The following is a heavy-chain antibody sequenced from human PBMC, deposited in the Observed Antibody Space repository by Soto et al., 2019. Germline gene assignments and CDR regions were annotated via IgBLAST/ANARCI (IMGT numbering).Heavy chain of an antibody. D-gene: IGHD2-21*01. V-gene: IGHV1-69*01. J-gene: IGHJ2*01. CDR2: IIPMLAAP. CDR3: ARVGPPSPSVIWFFDL. CDR1: GGSFRTYA. Sequence: QGQLVQSGAEVKKPGSSVKVSCKASGGSFRTYAINWVRQAPGQGLEWMGGIIPMLAAPTYAQKFQGRLTITAAESTTTVYMELSSLTSEDTAVYYCARVGPPSPSVIWFFDLWGRGTLVTVSS.